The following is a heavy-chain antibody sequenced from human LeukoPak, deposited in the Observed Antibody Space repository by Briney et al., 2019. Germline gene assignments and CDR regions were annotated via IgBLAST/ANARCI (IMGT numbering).Heavy chain of an antibody. D-gene: IGHD2-2*02. CDR2: VDPEDGET. CDR1: GYTFTDYY. J-gene: IGHJ5*02. V-gene: IGHV1-69-2*01. Sequence: ASVKLSCKVSGYTFTDYYMHWVQQAPGKGLEWMGLVDPEDGETIYAEKFQGRVTITADTSTDTAYMELRSLRSEDTAVYYCVVVPADIRNSVWFDPRGPGTLVTVSS. CDR3: VVVPADIRNSVWFDP.